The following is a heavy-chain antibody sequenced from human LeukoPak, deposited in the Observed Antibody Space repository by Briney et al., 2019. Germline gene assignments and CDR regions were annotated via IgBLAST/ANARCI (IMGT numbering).Heavy chain of an antibody. J-gene: IGHJ4*02. CDR2: ISGSGGST. D-gene: IGHD2-15*01. CDR1: GFTFSSYG. V-gene: IGHV3-23*01. Sequence: GGTLRLSCAVYGFTFSSYGMSWVRQAPGKGLEWVSAISGSGGSTYYADPVKGRFTISRDSSKNTLFLQMNRLRPEDAAVYYCAKAPVTTCRGAFCYPFDYWGLGTLVTVSS. CDR3: AKAPVTTCRGAFCYPFDY.